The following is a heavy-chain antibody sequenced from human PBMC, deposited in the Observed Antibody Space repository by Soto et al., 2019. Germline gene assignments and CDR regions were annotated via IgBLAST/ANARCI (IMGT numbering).Heavy chain of an antibody. CDR3: VKGKESGYRGAFDS. J-gene: IGHJ4*02. D-gene: IGHD6-25*01. Sequence: EEQLLESGGGLVQPGGSLRLSCAATGFNFCSYAMGWVRQAPGKGLEWFSGVRGSGSSPYYADSVKGRHTMSKDKSKNTLYRDLNNLRSEATAVYFCVKGKESGYRGAFDSWVQGTMVTIS. CDR1: GFNFCSYA. V-gene: IGHV3-23*01. CDR2: VRGSGSSP.